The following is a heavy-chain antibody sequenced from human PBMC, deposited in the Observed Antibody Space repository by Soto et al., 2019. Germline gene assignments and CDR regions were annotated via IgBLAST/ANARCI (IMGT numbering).Heavy chain of an antibody. V-gene: IGHV4-4*02. Sequence: QVQLQESGPGLLKPSETLSLTCAVSGASVNTDNWWSWVRQSPGKGLEWIGGVHHNGSTDYNPSLKSRLTTSPAKSKNQSPLRLNSVTAADTAMYFCARRGARILWFGERPWGRGALVTVSS. CDR3: ARRGARILWFGERP. J-gene: IGHJ4*02. CDR1: GASVNTDNW. D-gene: IGHD3-10*01. CDR2: VHHNGST.